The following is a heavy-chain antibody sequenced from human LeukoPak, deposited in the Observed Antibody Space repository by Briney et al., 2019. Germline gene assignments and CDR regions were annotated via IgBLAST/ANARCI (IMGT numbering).Heavy chain of an antibody. CDR1: GGSISNKY. CDR2: IYYSGNT. D-gene: IGHD6-6*01. Sequence: SETLSLTCTVSGGSISNKYWSWIRQPPGKGLEWIGYIYYSGNTNYNPSLKSRVTILVDTSKNQVSLKLSSVTAADTAVYFCARDWGVGGRPGYMDVWGKGTTVTISS. CDR3: ARDWGVGGRPGYMDV. J-gene: IGHJ6*03. V-gene: IGHV4-59*01.